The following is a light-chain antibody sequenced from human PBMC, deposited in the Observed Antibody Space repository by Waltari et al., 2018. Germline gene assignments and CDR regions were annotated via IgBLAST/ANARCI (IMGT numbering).Light chain of an antibody. Sequence: DIVMTQSPDSLAVSLGERATINCRSSRSVLYSSNNKKYITWYQQKPGQPPKLLIYWASTRESGVPDRFSGSGSGTDFTLTISSLQAEDVAVYYCQQYYSTPWTFGQGTKVEI. J-gene: IGKJ1*01. CDR1: RSVLYSSNNKKY. CDR3: QQYYSTPWT. V-gene: IGKV4-1*01. CDR2: WAS.